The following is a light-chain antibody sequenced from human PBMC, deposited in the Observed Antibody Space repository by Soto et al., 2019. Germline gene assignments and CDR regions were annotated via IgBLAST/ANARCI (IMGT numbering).Light chain of an antibody. CDR1: HSLLHITGETF. V-gene: IGKV2D-29*02. Sequence: DVAMTQTPLSLSVAPGQPACISCKSSHSLLHITGETFLFWYLQKPGQSPQLLIYEVSTRVSGVPDRFSGSGSGTDFTLEISRVETDDVGIYYCMQSTQLPPTFGQGTRLEI. J-gene: IGKJ5*01. CDR2: EVS. CDR3: MQSTQLPPT.